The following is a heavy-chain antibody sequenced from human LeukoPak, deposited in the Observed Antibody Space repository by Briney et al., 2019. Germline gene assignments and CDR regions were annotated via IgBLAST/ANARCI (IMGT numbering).Heavy chain of an antibody. CDR3: ARGLEWLTRRHTWFDP. D-gene: IGHD3-3*01. V-gene: IGHV1-18*01. J-gene: IGHJ5*02. Sequence: ASVKVSCKASGYTFTSYAISWVRQAPGQGLEWMGRISAYNGNTNYAQKFQGRVTMTTDTSTRTAYMELRSLRSDDTALYYCARGLEWLTRRHTWFDPWGQGTLVTVSS. CDR1: GYTFTSYA. CDR2: ISAYNGNT.